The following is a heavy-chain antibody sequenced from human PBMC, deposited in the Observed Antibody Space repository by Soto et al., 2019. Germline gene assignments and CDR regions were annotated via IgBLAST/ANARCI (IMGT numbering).Heavy chain of an antibody. Sequence: VQLVESGGGLVQPGRSLRLSCAASGFTFDDYAMHWVRQAPGKGLEWVSGISWNSGSIGYADSVKGRFTISRDNAKNSLYLQMNSLRAEDTALYYCARDRGDYYYYYMDVWGKGTTVTVSS. CDR2: ISWNSGSI. V-gene: IGHV3-9*01. J-gene: IGHJ6*03. CDR1: GFTFDDYA. CDR3: ARDRGDYYYYYMDV. D-gene: IGHD2-21*01.